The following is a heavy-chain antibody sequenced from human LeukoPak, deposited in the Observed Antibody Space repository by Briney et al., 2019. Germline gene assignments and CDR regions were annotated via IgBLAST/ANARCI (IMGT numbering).Heavy chain of an antibody. J-gene: IGHJ4*02. CDR3: AREDYDTSGYYRPY. CDR1: GYSISSGYY. V-gene: IGHV4-38-2*02. CDR2: IYHSGRT. D-gene: IGHD3-22*01. Sequence: SETLSLTCGVSGYSISSGYYWGWIRQPPRKGLEWIGSIYHSGRTYYNSSLKSRVTISVDTSKNQFSLKLNSVTAADTAVYYCAREDYDTSGYYRPYWGQGTLVTVAS.